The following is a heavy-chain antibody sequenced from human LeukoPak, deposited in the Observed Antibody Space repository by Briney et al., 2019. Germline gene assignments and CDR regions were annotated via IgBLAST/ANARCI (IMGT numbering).Heavy chain of an antibody. CDR3: AKVDYWSPENYLDS. CDR1: GFPFGSYA. V-gene: IGHV3-23*01. CDR2: ITDGADT. J-gene: IGHJ4*02. Sequence: GGSLRLSCAASGFPFGSYAMTWVRQAPGKGLESVSVITDGADTYYADSVKGRFTISRDNSQNTVHLQMDNLRADDTAVYYCAKVDYWSPENYLDSWGQGTLVAVSS. D-gene: IGHD1-1*01.